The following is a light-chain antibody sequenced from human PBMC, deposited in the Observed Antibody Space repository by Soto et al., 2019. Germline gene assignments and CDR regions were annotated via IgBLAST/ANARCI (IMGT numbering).Light chain of an antibody. CDR3: QQRSNWLIT. V-gene: IGKV3-11*01. CDR2: DSS. CDR1: QTVSSF. Sequence: VLTQSPATLSLSPGERATLSCRASQTVSSFLAWYQQKPGQAPRLLIHDSSDRATGIPARFSGSGSGTDFTLTISSLEPEDVAVYYCQQRSNWLITFGQGTRLEIK. J-gene: IGKJ5*01.